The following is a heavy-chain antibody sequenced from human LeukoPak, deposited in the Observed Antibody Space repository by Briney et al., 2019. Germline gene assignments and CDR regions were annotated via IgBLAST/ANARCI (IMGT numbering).Heavy chain of an antibody. CDR1: GFTFSSYW. CDR3: ARDDCSSISCYHNWFDP. Sequence: GGSLRLSCAASGFTFSSYWMSWVRQAPGKGLERVANIKQDGSEKYYVDSVKGRFTISRDNAKNSLYLQMNSLRAEDTAVYYCARDDCSSISCYHNWFDPWGQGTLVTVSS. V-gene: IGHV3-7*01. CDR2: IKQDGSEK. D-gene: IGHD2-2*01. J-gene: IGHJ5*02.